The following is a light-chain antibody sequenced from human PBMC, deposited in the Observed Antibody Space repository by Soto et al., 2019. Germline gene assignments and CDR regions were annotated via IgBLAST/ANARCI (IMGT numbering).Light chain of an antibody. Sequence: QYVLPQPASVSGSPGQSITISCAGTSSDVGGYNYVSWYQQHPGKAPKLMIYEVSNRPSGVSNRFSGSKSGNTASLTISGLQAEDEADHYCSSYTSSSTLYVFGTGTKVTVL. CDR1: SSDVGGYNY. CDR2: EVS. CDR3: SSYTSSSTLYV. J-gene: IGLJ1*01. V-gene: IGLV2-14*01.